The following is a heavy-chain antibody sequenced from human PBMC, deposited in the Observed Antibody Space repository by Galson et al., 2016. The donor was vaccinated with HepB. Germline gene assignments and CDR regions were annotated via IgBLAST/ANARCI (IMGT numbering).Heavy chain of an antibody. CDR2: ISYDGTNK. CDR3: AKDDLFMGGSRPNYFKY. Sequence: SLRLSCAASGFTFSSYGMHWVRQAPGKRLEWVAVISYDGTNKYYEDFVKGRFTISRDTSKNTLYLQMNSLRPEDTAVFYCAKDDLFMGGSRPNYFKYLGQGTLVTVSS. CDR1: GFTFSSYG. J-gene: IGHJ4*02. V-gene: IGHV3-30*18. D-gene: IGHD5-12*01.